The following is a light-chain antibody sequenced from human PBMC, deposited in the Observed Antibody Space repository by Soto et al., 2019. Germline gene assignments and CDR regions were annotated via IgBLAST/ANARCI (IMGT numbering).Light chain of an antibody. CDR1: SSDVGSYNL. Sequence: LTQPASLYGSPGQSITISCTGTSSDVGSYNLVSWYQQHPGKAPKLMIYEVSKRPSGVSNRFSGSKSGNTASLTISGLQAEDEADYYCCSYAGSSTSLYVFGTGTKVTVL. CDR2: EVS. V-gene: IGLV2-23*02. CDR3: CSYAGSSTSLYV. J-gene: IGLJ1*01.